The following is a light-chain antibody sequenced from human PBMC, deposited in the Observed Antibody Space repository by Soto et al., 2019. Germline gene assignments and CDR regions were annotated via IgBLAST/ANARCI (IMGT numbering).Light chain of an antibody. CDR2: AAS. Sequence: DIQMTQSPSSLSASVGDRVTITCRASQSISNYLNWYQRKPGKAPKLLIYAASSLQSGVPSRFSGSGSGTDFTLTISSLQPEDFATYYCQQSYSTHWTFGQGTKVEIK. J-gene: IGKJ1*01. CDR1: QSISNY. CDR3: QQSYSTHWT. V-gene: IGKV1-39*01.